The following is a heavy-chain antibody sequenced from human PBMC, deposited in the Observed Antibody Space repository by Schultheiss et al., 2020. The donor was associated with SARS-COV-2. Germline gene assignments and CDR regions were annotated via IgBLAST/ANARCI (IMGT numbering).Heavy chain of an antibody. CDR3: ARDRGSGWPYYYYYMDV. J-gene: IGHJ6*03. CDR1: GFTFSSYW. V-gene: IGHV3-7*05. Sequence: GESLKISCAASGFTFSSYWMSWVRQAPGKGLEWVANIKQDGSEKYYVDSVKGRFTISRDNAKNSLYLQMNSLRAEDTAVYYCARDRGSGWPYYYYYMDVWGKGTTVNVSS. D-gene: IGHD6-19*01. CDR2: IKQDGSEK.